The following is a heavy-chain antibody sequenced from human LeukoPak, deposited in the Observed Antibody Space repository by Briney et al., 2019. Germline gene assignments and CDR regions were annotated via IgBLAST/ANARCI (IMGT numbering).Heavy chain of an antibody. CDR2: ISYDGSNK. Sequence: PGGSLRLSCAASGFTFSSYGMHWVRQAPGKGLEWVAVISYDGSNKYYADSVKGRFTISRDNSKNTLFLQMNSLRVDDTALYYCAKDAVAPGSGGDYFDVWGQGTLVAVSS. CDR3: AKDAVAPGSGGDYFDV. V-gene: IGHV3-30*18. D-gene: IGHD3-10*01. CDR1: GFTFSSYG. J-gene: IGHJ4*02.